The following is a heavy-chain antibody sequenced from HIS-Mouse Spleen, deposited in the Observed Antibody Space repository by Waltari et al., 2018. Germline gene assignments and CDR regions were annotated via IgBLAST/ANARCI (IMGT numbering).Heavy chain of an antibody. CDR1: GFTFSDYY. CDR3: ARKVRFLEWLFDY. J-gene: IGHJ4*02. CDR2: ISSSGSTI. V-gene: IGHV3-11*01. Sequence: QVQLVESGGGLVKPGGSLRLSCAASGFTFSDYYMSWIRQAPGEVLGWVSYISSSGSTIYYADSVKGRFTISRDNAKNSLYLQMNSLRAEDTAVYYCARKVRFLEWLFDYWGQGTLVTVSS. D-gene: IGHD3-3*01.